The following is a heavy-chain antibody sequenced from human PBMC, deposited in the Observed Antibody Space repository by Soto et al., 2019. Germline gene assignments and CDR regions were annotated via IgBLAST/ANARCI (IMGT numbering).Heavy chain of an antibody. CDR2: IISTQGRA. CDR3: AKSLLFVDHAYMDV. J-gene: IGHJ6*03. V-gene: IGHV1-69*02. Sequence: QVQLVQSGAEVKKPGSSVKVSCEASGGSFISYTFTWVRQAPGQGLEWMGRIISTQGRANYALKLQDRVTITADRSTKTVYMELRRLSPEDTAVYYCAKSLLFVDHAYMDVWGKGTTVTVSS. D-gene: IGHD2-21*01. CDR1: GGSFISYT.